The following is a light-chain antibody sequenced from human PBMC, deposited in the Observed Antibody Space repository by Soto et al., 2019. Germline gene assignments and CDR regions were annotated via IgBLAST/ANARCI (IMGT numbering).Light chain of an antibody. V-gene: IGKV1-5*03. Sequence: DIQMTQSPSTLSASVGDRVTITCRASQSISSWLAWYQQKPGKAPNLLIYKASSLEGGVPSRFSGSGSGTEFTLTISSLQPDDFATYYCQQYNSYWTFGQGTKVHIK. CDR3: QQYNSYWT. J-gene: IGKJ1*01. CDR2: KAS. CDR1: QSISSW.